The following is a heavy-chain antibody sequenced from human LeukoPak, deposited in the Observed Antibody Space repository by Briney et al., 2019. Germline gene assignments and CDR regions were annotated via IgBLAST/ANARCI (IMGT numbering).Heavy chain of an antibody. D-gene: IGHD3-10*01. J-gene: IGHJ6*02. CDR3: ARRVSGSGKMDA. CDR1: GGSISSYY. V-gene: IGHV4-59*08. Sequence: PSETLSLTCTISGGSISSYYWNWIRQPPGKGLEWIGNVQYNGGNYYNPSLKSRVTISVDTSKNQFSLKLSSVTAADTAVYYCARRVSGSGKMDAWGQGTMVTVSS. CDR2: VQYNGGN.